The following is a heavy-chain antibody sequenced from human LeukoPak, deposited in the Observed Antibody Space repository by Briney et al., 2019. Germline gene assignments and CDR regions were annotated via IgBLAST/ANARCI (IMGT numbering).Heavy chain of an antibody. CDR2: IYSNGNT. CDR3: ARDQIIVATILDYYYGMDV. Sequence: AASAFTVSSSFMSWVRQAPGKGLEWVSIIYSNGNTHYADSVRGRFTISRDNSMNTLYLQMNSLRAEDTAVYYCARDQIIVATILDYYYGMDVWGQGTTVTVSS. J-gene: IGHJ6*02. V-gene: IGHV3-66*03. CDR1: AFTVSSSF. D-gene: IGHD5-12*01.